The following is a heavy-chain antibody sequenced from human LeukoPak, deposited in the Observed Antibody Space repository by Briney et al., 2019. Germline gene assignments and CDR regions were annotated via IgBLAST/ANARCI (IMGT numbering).Heavy chain of an antibody. D-gene: IGHD3-22*01. J-gene: IGHJ4*02. CDR1: GYTFTSYA. CDR2: INAGNGNT. CDR3: ARPRNSSGYYGLGY. V-gene: IGHV1-3*01. Sequence: ASVKVSCKASGYTFTSYAMHWVRQAPGQRLEWMGWINAGNGNTKYSQKFQGRVTMTRDTSTSTVYMELSSLRSEDTAVYYCARPRNSSGYYGLGYWGQGTLVTVSS.